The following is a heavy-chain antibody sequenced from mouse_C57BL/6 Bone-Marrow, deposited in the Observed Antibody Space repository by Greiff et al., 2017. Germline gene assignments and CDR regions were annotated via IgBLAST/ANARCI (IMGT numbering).Heavy chain of an antibody. D-gene: IGHD2-5*01. Sequence: QVQLQQSGAELVRPGTSVKVSCKASGYAFTNYLIEWVKQRPGQGLEWIGVINPGSGGTNYNEKFKGKATLTADKSSSTAYMQLSSLTSEDSAVYFCAREKDSNYDAMDYWGQGTSVTVSS. V-gene: IGHV1-54*01. CDR2: INPGSGGT. CDR3: AREKDSNYDAMDY. CDR1: GYAFTNYL. J-gene: IGHJ4*01.